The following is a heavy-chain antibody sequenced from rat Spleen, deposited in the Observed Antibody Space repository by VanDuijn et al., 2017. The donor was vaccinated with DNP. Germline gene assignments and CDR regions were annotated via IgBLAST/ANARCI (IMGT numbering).Heavy chain of an antibody. CDR3: ARSSYYSVQRFAF. Sequence: AVQLVESGGGLVQPGKSLRLSCSASGFTFSSYGMHWIRQTPGKGLDWIACISSTSGTVYRDAVKERFTISRDNSKNTLYLQLNSLKSEDIAIYYCARSSYYSVQRFAFWGQGTLVTVSS. CDR2: ISSTSGT. CDR1: GFTFSSYG. V-gene: IGHV5-62*01. J-gene: IGHJ3*01. D-gene: IGHD1-1*01.